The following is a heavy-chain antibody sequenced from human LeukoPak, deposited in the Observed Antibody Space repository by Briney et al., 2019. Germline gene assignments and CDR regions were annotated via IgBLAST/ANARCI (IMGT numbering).Heavy chain of an antibody. Sequence: GGSLRLSCAASGFTFDDYTMHWVRQAPGKGLEWVSSISSSSSNIYYADSVKGRFTISRDNAKNSLYLQMNSLGVEDTAVYYCARCTTGRTFGSLREIKRSREIDYRGQGTLVTVSS. CDR1: GFTFDDYT. D-gene: IGHD1-1*01. CDR3: ARCTTGRTFGSLREIKRSREIDY. J-gene: IGHJ4*02. CDR2: ISSSSSNI. V-gene: IGHV3-21*01.